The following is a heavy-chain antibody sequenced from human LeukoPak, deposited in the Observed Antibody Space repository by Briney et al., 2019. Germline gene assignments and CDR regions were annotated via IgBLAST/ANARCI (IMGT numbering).Heavy chain of an antibody. Sequence: PGGSLRLSCAPSGFTLSRYWMHWVRQAPGKGLVWVSRINDDGSSTKYADSVKGRFTISRDNSKNTLYLQMNSLRAEDTAVYYCAKVIRKQSHLDYWGQGTLVTVSS. CDR2: INDDGSST. J-gene: IGHJ4*02. V-gene: IGHV3-74*01. D-gene: IGHD3-10*01. CDR1: GFTLSRYW. CDR3: AKVIRKQSHLDY.